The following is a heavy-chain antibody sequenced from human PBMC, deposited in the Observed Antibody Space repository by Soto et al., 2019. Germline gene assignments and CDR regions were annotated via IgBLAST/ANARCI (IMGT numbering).Heavy chain of an antibody. J-gene: IGHJ4*02. Sequence: GGSLRLSCAASGFTVSSNYMTWVRQAPGKGLEWVSVIYSGGRTYYADSVKGRFTISRDNSKNTLYLQMNSLRAEDTAVYYCARGIPRGYSYGSYYFDYWGQGTLVT. CDR2: IYSGGRT. CDR1: GFTVSSNY. D-gene: IGHD5-18*01. CDR3: ARGIPRGYSYGSYYFDY. V-gene: IGHV3-53*01.